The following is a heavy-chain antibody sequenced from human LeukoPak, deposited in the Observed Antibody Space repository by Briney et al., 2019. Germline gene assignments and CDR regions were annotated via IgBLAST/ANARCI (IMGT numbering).Heavy chain of an antibody. CDR3: ARHLGYNSIDY. V-gene: IGHV5-51*01. CDR2: IYPGDSDI. CDR1: GYSFTSHW. D-gene: IGHD1-1*01. Sequence: GESLKISCKGFGYSFTSHWIAWVRQMPGKGLEWMGIIYPGDSDIRYSPSFQGQVTISADKSISTAYPQWSSLKASDTAMYYCARHLGYNSIDYWGQGTLVTVSS. J-gene: IGHJ4*02.